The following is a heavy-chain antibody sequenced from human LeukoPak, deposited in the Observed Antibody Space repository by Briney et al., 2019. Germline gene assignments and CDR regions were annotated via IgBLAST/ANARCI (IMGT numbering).Heavy chain of an antibody. CDR3: ARAGSGTYYSYYGLDV. D-gene: IGHD1-26*01. V-gene: IGHV3-7*04. J-gene: IGHJ6*02. Sequence: GGSLRLSCAGSGFTFSNYWRTWVRQAPGKGLEWVANIKQEGSEKYYVDSREGRFTMSRDKGKNSLYRQMNSLRAEDTAVYYCARAGSGTYYSYYGLDVWGQGTTVTVSS. CDR1: GFTFSNYW. CDR2: IKQEGSEK.